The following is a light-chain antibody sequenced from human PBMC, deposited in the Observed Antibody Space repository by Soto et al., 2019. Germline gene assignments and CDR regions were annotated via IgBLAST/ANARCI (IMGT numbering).Light chain of an antibody. Sequence: QSVLTQPPPASGTPGQRVPISCSGGSSNIGTNAVNWYQQLPGTAPKLLIYNNNQRPSGVPDRFSGSKSGTSASLAISGLQSEDEADYYCAAWDDSLNGYVFGTGTKVTVL. V-gene: IGLV1-44*01. CDR3: AAWDDSLNGYV. CDR2: NNN. J-gene: IGLJ1*01. CDR1: SSNIGTNA.